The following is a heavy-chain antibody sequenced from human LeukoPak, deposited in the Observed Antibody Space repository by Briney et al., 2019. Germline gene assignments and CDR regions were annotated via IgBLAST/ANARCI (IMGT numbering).Heavy chain of an antibody. V-gene: IGHV3-21*01. J-gene: IGHJ3*02. Sequence: PWGSLRLSCAAAGFTFSTYTLNWVRQAPGQGLEWVSSISSSSSYIYYADSVKGRFTISRDNAKNSLYLQMNSLRAEDTAVYYCARDRYSSSLDAFDIWGQGTMVTVSS. D-gene: IGHD6-13*01. CDR2: ISSSSSYI. CDR1: GFTFSTYT. CDR3: ARDRYSSSLDAFDI.